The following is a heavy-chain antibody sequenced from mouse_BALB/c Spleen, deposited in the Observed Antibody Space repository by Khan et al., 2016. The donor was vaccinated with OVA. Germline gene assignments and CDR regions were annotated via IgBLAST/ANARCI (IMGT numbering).Heavy chain of an antibody. CDR2: ISYSGST. Sequence: EVQLQESGPGLVKPSQSLSLTCTVTGYSITSGYGWNWIRQFPGNKLEWMGYISYSGSTNYNPSLNSRISITRDTSKNQFFLQFNSVTTEDTATYYCARTARIKYWGQGTTLTVSA. J-gene: IGHJ2*01. D-gene: IGHD1-2*01. CDR3: ARTARIKY. V-gene: IGHV3-2*02. CDR1: GYSITSGYG.